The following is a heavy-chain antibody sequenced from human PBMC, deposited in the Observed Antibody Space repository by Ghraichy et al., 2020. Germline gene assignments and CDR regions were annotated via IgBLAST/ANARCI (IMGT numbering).Heavy chain of an antibody. J-gene: IGHJ4*02. CDR2: INNNGANT. Sequence: GESLNISCSAPGFTFSNYAMFWVRQAPGKGLEYVSLINNNGANTHYIDFVKGRFTVSRDNSKNTLYLQMSSLRVEDTAVYYCVKDAEMQSFDYWGQGTLVTVSS. V-gene: IGHV3-64D*06. CDR3: VKDAEMQSFDY. D-gene: IGHD1-14*01. CDR1: GFTFSNYA.